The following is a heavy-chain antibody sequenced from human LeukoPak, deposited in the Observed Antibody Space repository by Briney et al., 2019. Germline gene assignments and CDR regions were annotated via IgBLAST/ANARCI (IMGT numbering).Heavy chain of an antibody. Sequence: GGSLRLSCVVSGFTFSSYEMNWVRQGPGKGLEWVASLKQSGNEKNYVDSVKGRFTISRDNAKNTLYLQMNSLSAEDTAVYYCARDFDPVVRGYFFWGQGTLVTVSS. CDR2: LKQSGNEK. J-gene: IGHJ4*02. V-gene: IGHV3-7*01. CDR3: ARDFDPVVRGYFF. CDR1: GFTFSSYE. D-gene: IGHD3-10*01.